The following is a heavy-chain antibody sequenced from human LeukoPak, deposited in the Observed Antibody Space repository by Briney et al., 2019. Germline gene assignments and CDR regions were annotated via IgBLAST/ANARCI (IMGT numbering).Heavy chain of an antibody. D-gene: IGHD3-16*01. J-gene: IGHJ4*02. CDR3: TSTLGY. CDR2: IQTITDGGTT. Sequence: GGSLRLSCAAYGFTFSSYEMNWVRQAPGKGLEWVGRIQTITDGGTTDYAAFVRGRFTISRDDSKNTLYLQLNSLKTEDTAVYYCTSTLGYWGQGTLVIVSS. CDR1: GFTFSSYE. V-gene: IGHV3-15*01.